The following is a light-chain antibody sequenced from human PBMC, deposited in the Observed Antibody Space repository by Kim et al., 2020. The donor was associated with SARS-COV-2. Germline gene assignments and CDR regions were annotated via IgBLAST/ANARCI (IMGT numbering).Light chain of an antibody. CDR3: QVWDSSTYV. J-gene: IGLJ1*01. Sequence: SVALGPTARITCGGNNIGSKNVHWYQQKPGQAPVLVIYRDSNRPSGIPERFSGSNSGNTATLTISRAQAGDEADYYCQVWDSSTYVFGTGTKVTVL. V-gene: IGLV3-9*01. CDR2: RDS. CDR1: NIGSKN.